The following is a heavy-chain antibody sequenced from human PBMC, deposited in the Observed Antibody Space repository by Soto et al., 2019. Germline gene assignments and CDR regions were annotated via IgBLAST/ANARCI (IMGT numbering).Heavy chain of an antibody. CDR2: IKQDAREK. Sequence: GGSLRLSCAASGFSFSSYWMTWFRQAPGKGLEWVANIKQDAREKDYVASVKGRFTISRDNGKNLLYVQMDSLTADDTAVYYCAGDGVRNGAYNGWPDPCGQGTLVTVSS. D-gene: IGHD3-16*01. J-gene: IGHJ5*02. V-gene: IGHV3-7*03. CDR3: AGDGVRNGAYNGWPDP. CDR1: GFSFSSYW.